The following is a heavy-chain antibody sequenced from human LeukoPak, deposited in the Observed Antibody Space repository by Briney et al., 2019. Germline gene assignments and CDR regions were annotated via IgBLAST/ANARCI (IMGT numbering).Heavy chain of an antibody. CDR2: ISYDGSNK. CDR3: AKGGLYGSGSYEDFDY. D-gene: IGHD3-10*01. CDR1: GFTFSSYG. Sequence: GRSLRLSCAASGFTFSSYGMHWVRQAPGKGLEWVAVISYDGSNKYYADSVKGRFTISRDNSKNTLYLQMNSLRAEDTAVYYCAKGGLYGSGSYEDFDYWGQGTLVTVSS. J-gene: IGHJ4*02. V-gene: IGHV3-30*18.